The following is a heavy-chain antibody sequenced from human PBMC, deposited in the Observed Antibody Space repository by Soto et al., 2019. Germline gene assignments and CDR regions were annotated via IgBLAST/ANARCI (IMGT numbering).Heavy chain of an antibody. V-gene: IGHV3-23*01. Sequence: GGSLRLSCAASGFTFSNYAMSWVRQAPGKGLEWVSSISGSGGSTYYADSVKGRFTISRDNSKNTLYLQMNSLRAEDTAVYYCAKGLYCRCGSCSAYYYYYMDGRGKGTTVTGSS. CDR2: ISGSGGST. CDR1: GFTFSNYA. J-gene: IGHJ6*03. CDR3: AKGLYCRCGSCSAYYYYYMDG. D-gene: IGHD2-15*01.